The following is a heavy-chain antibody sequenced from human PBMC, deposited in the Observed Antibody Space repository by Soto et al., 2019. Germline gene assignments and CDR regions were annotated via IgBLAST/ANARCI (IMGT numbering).Heavy chain of an antibody. CDR3: ARGMRIQLWLTATFDY. V-gene: IGHV3-30-3*01. J-gene: IGHJ4*02. D-gene: IGHD5-18*01. CDR2: ISYDGSNK. CDR1: GFTFSSYA. Sequence: QVQLAESGGGVVQPGRSLRLSCAASGFTFSSYAMHWVRQAPGKGLEWVAVISYDGSNKYYADSVKGRFTISRDNSKNTLYLQMNSLRAEDTAVYYCARGMRIQLWLTATFDYWGQGTLVTVSS.